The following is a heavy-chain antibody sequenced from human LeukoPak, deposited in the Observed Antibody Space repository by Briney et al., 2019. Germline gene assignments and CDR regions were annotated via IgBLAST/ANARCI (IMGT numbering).Heavy chain of an antibody. D-gene: IGHD2-21*01. Sequence: ASVKVSCKASGDSFTAYYFHWVRQAPGQGLEYMGWINPNSGDNSCAQKFQGRVSMTRDTSITTLYMELTSLRSDDTAVYFCARGGGIQSCGGKTCFRGFVYWGQGTLVTVSS. V-gene: IGHV1-2*02. J-gene: IGHJ4*02. CDR3: ARGGGIQSCGGKTCFRGFVY. CDR2: INPNSGDN. CDR1: GDSFTAYY.